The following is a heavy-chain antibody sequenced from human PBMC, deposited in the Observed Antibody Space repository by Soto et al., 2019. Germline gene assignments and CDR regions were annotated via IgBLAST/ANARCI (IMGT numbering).Heavy chain of an antibody. CDR1: GFTFSNAW. V-gene: IGHV3-15*07. D-gene: IGHD3-22*01. CDR3: TADTDDDRMPAPPDY. Sequence: GGSLRLSCAASGFTFSNAWMNWVRQAPGKGLEWVGRIKSKTDGGTTDYAAPVKGRFTISRDDSRSTLYLQMNSRKSEETAVYYCTADTDDDRMPAPPDYWGQGTLVRVSS. J-gene: IGHJ4*02. CDR2: IKSKTDGGTT.